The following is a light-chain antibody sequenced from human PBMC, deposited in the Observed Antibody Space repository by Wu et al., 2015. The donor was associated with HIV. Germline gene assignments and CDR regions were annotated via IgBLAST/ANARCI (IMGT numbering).Light chain of an antibody. CDR1: QGINNY. J-gene: IGKJ2*03. Sequence: QLTQSPDSLSASVGDRVTIVCRASQGINNYLAWYQQKPGKAPNLLIYGASTLQGGVPSRFSGSGSGTNFPLTISSLQPEDSATYYCHQFYIHPRSFGQGTKLEIK. CDR3: HQFYIHPRS. CDR2: GAS. V-gene: IGKV1-9*01.